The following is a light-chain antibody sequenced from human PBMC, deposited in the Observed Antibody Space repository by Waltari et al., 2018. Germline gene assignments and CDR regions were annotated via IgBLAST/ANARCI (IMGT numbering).Light chain of an antibody. CDR1: SSNIGAGFD. V-gene: IGLV1-40*01. Sequence: QSVLTQPPSVSGAPGQRVALSCTGSSSNIGAGFDVHWYQQLPRPAPKLLIYGNNNRPSGVPDRFFGSTYGTSASLAITGLQAEDEADYYCQSYDTSLSVVFGGGTKLTVL. J-gene: IGLJ3*02. CDR3: QSYDTSLSVV. CDR2: GNN.